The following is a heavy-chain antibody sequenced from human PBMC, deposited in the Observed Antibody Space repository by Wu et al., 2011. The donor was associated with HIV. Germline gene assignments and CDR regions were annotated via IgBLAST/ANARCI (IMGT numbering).Heavy chain of an antibody. V-gene: IGHV1-69*06. J-gene: IGHJ4*02. CDR1: GGTFNSHG. Sequence: QVQLVQSGPEVKKPGSSVKVSCKASGGTFNSHGISWMRQAPGQGLEWMGGIIGIFGTAKYAQKFQGRVTITADKSTSTAYMELRSLRSEDTAVYYCARDFGGDEEYWGQGTLGHRLL. CDR2: IIGIFGTA. CDR3: ARDFGGDEEY. D-gene: IGHD2-21*01.